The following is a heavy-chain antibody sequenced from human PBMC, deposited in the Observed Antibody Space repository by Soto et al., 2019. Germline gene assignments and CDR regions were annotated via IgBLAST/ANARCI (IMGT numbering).Heavy chain of an antibody. Sequence: ASVKVSCKTSGYTFTGYYMHWVRQAPGQGLEWMGWINPNSGGTNYAQKFQGRVTMTRDTSISTAYMELSRLRSDDTAVYYCATPAEVAGTVGYYYGMDVWGQGTTVTVSS. CDR1: GYTFTGYY. D-gene: IGHD6-19*01. CDR2: INPNSGGT. CDR3: ATPAEVAGTVGYYYGMDV. J-gene: IGHJ6*02. V-gene: IGHV1-2*02.